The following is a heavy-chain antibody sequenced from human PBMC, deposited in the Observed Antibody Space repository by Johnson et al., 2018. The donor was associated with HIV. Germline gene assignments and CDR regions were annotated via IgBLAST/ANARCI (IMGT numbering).Heavy chain of an antibody. CDR2: IYRGGST. Sequence: VQLVESGGGLIQPGGSLRLSCAASEFTVSSNYMSWVRQAPGKGLEWVSVIYRGGSTYYADSVKGRFTISRDNSKNTLYLQMNSLRAEDTAVYYCASEFPYCSGGSCLPAAFDIWGQGTMVTVSS. CDR3: ASEFPYCSGGSCLPAAFDI. J-gene: IGHJ3*02. V-gene: IGHV3-53*01. CDR1: EFTVSSNY. D-gene: IGHD2-15*01.